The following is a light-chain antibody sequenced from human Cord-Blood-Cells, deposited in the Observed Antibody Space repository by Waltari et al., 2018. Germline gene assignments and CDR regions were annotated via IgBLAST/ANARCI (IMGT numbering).Light chain of an antibody. CDR3: CSYAGSSTVV. CDR1: SSAVGTSNL. V-gene: IGLV2-23*01. Sequence: QSALTQPASVSGSPGPSITISCPGPSSAVGTSNLVPWYQQHPGKAPKLMIYEGSKRPSGVSNSFSGSKSGNTASLTISGLQAEDEADYYCCSYAGSSTVVFGGGTKLTVL. J-gene: IGLJ2*01. CDR2: EGS.